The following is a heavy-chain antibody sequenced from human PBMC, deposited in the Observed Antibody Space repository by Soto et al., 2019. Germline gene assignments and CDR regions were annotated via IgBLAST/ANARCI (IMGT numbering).Heavy chain of an antibody. CDR2: MSGSNSTT. V-gene: IGHV3-23*01. Sequence: VRLLESGGGLVKPGGSLRLSCATSGLTFSNYAMSWVRQAPGGGLEWVSSMSGSNSTTYYADSVRGRFTISRDRSKNTLYLQMSSLRAEDTALYYCAKNQERELPRVIDFWGQGTLVTVSS. D-gene: IGHD1-7*01. CDR1: GLTFSNYA. J-gene: IGHJ4*02. CDR3: AKNQERELPRVIDF.